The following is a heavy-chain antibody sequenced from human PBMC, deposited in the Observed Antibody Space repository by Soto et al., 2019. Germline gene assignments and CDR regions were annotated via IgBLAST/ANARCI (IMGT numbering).Heavy chain of an antibody. CDR3: ANYNYYDASGPS. V-gene: IGHV3-23*01. Sequence: GGSLRLSCAASGFTFSSYAMSWVRQAPGKGLECVSAISGSGGNTYYADSVKGRFTISRDNSKNTLYLQMNSLRAEDTAVYYCANYNYYDASGPSWGQGTLVTVSS. CDR1: GFTFSSYA. J-gene: IGHJ5*02. D-gene: IGHD3-22*01. CDR2: ISGSGGNT.